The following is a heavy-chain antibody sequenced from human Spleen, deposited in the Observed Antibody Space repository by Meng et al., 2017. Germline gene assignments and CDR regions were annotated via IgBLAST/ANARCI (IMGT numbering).Heavy chain of an antibody. CDR3: ARVVAVAGEIDS. V-gene: IGHV3-21*01. Sequence: GESLKISCAASGFTFSSYSMNWVRQAPGKGLEWVSSISSSSSYIYYADSVKGRFTISRDNAKNSLYLQMNSLRAEDTAVYYCARVVAVAGEIDSWGQGTLVTVSS. D-gene: IGHD6-19*01. J-gene: IGHJ4*02. CDR2: ISSSSSYI. CDR1: GFTFSSYS.